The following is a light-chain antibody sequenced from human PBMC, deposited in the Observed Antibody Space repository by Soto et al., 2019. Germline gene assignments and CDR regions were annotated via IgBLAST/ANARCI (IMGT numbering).Light chain of an antibody. J-gene: IGKJ1*01. CDR1: QGIRND. Sequence: IQMTQSPSSLSASVGDRVTITCRASQGIRNDLAWFQQKPGKPPSLLIYGASTLQRGVPSRFSGSGSGTDFTLTISSLQPEDFGTYYCLQDYNYPRTFGQGTKVDIK. CDR3: LQDYNYPRT. V-gene: IGKV1-6*01. CDR2: GAS.